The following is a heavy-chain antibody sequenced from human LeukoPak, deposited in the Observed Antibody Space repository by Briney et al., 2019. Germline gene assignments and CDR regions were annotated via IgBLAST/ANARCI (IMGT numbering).Heavy chain of an antibody. Sequence: ASVKVSCKASGYTFTSYGISWVRQAPGQGLEWMGWISAYNGNTNYAQKLQGRVTMTTDTSTSTAYMELRSLGSDDTAVYYCARDGPYYYDSSGKNTFDYWGQGTLVTVSS. CDR2: ISAYNGNT. CDR1: GYTFTSYG. J-gene: IGHJ4*02. CDR3: ARDGPYYYDSSGKNTFDY. D-gene: IGHD3-22*01. V-gene: IGHV1-18*01.